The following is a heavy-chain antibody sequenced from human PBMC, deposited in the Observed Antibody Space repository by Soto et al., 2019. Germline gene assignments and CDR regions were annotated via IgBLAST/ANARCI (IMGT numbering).Heavy chain of an antibody. CDR1: GYTFTSYG. D-gene: IGHD1-1*01. J-gene: IGHJ6*02. CDR3: ARVAGRGNYYCYGMDV. Sequence: QVQLVQSGAEVKKPGASVKVSCKASGYTFTSYGISWVRQAPGQGLEWMGWISAYNGNTNYAQKLQGRVTMTTDTSPRTAYMELRSLRSDDTAVYYCARVAGRGNYYCYGMDVWGQGTTVTVSS. V-gene: IGHV1-18*01. CDR2: ISAYNGNT.